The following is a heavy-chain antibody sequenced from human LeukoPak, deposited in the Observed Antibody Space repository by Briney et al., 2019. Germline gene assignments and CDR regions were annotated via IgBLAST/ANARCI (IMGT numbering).Heavy chain of an antibody. Sequence: GGSLRLSCAASGFTFSSYWMSWVRQAPGKGLEWVANIKQDGSEKYYVDSGKGRFTICRDNAKNSLYLQMNSLRAEDTAVYYCARDHNYGSGSPNYYYGMDVWGQGTTVTVSS. J-gene: IGHJ6*02. D-gene: IGHD3-10*01. V-gene: IGHV3-7*01. CDR2: IKQDGSEK. CDR3: ARDHNYGSGSPNYYYGMDV. CDR1: GFTFSSYW.